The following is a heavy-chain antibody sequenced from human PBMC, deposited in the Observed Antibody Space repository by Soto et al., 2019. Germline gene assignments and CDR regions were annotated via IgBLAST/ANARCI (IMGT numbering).Heavy chain of an antibody. J-gene: IGHJ4*02. Sequence: ASVKVSCKVSGYTLTELSMHWVRQAPGKGLEWMGGFDPEDGETIYAQKFQGRVTMTEDTSTDTAYMELSSLRSEDTAVYYCATLVVVPAATYCSGGSCYSSSHSFDYWGQGTLVTVSS. CDR3: ATLVVVPAATYCSGGSCYSSSHSFDY. D-gene: IGHD2-15*01. CDR2: FDPEDGET. V-gene: IGHV1-24*01. CDR1: GYTLTELS.